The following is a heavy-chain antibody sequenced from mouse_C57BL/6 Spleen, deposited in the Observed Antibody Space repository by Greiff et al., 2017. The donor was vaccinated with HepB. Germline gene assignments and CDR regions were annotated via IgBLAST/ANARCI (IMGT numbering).Heavy chain of an antibody. CDR2: IDPSDSYT. J-gene: IGHJ2*01. Sequence: QVQLQQSGAELVKPGASVKLSCKASGYTFTSYWMQWVKQRPGQGLEWIGEIDPSDSYTNYNQKFKGKATLTVDTSSSTAYMQLSSLTSEDSAVYYCAVNWNYWGQGTTLTVSS. V-gene: IGHV1-50*01. CDR1: GYTFTSYW. CDR3: AVNWNY.